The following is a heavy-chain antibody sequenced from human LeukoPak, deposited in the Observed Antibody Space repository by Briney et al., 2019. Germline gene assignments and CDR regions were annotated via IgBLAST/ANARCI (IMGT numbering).Heavy chain of an antibody. Sequence: GASVKVSCKASGHTFTGCYMHWVRQAPGQGLEWMGWINPNSGGTNYAQKFQGRVTMTRDTSISTAYMELSRLRSDDTAVYYCARVWPSSSSWLYYYYGMDVWGQGTTVTVSS. CDR3: ARVWPSSSSWLYYYYGMDV. CDR2: INPNSGGT. V-gene: IGHV1-2*02. CDR1: GHTFTGCY. D-gene: IGHD6-13*01. J-gene: IGHJ6*02.